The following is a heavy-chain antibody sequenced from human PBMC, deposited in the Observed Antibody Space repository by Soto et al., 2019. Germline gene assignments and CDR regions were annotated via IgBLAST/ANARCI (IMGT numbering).Heavy chain of an antibody. CDR1: GFTFSRYT. V-gene: IGHV3-30-3*01. CDR3: ARDDEGGLACDLGY. Sequence: QVQLVESGGGVVQPGRSLRLSCAASGFTFSRYTMHWVRQAPGKGLEWMAFISDDGNNKYYADSVKGQFTISRDNSTNTLYLQMNSLRPEDTAVYYCARDDEGGLACDLGYWGQGTLVTVSS. CDR2: ISDDGNNK. J-gene: IGHJ4*02. D-gene: IGHD1-26*01.